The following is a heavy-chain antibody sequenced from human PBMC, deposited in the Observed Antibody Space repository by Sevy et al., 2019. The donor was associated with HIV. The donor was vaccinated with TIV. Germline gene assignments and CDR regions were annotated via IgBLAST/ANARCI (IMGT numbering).Heavy chain of an antibody. CDR2: IKSKTDGGTT. D-gene: IGHD3-16*01. CDR3: TTLPGGEAFDI. V-gene: IGHV3-15*01. Sequence: RGSLRLSCAASGFTFSNAWMSWVRQAPGKGLEWVGRIKSKTDGGTTDYAAPVKGRFTISRDDSKNTLYLQMNSLKTEDTAVYYCTTLPGGEAFDIWGQGTMVTVSS. CDR1: GFTFSNAW. J-gene: IGHJ3*02.